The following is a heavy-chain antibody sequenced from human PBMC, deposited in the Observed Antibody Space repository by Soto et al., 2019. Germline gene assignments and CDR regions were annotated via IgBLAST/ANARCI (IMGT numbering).Heavy chain of an antibody. CDR1: GGSISTYY. CDR2: IYYSGST. CDR3: ARQSGYSIGWDPH. J-gene: IGHJ4*02. V-gene: IGHV4-59*08. Sequence: QVQLQESGPGLVKPSETLSLTCTVSGGSISTYYCSWIRQPPGKGLEWTGYIYYSGSTNYNPSLTTLVTISLDTSKTLFSLKLRSVTAGPPAVYYCARQSGYSIGWDPHWGQGTLVTVSS. D-gene: IGHD6-19*01.